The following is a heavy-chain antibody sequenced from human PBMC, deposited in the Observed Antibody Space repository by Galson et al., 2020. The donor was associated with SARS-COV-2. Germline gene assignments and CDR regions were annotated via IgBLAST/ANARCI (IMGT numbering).Heavy chain of an antibody. Sequence: ASVKVSCKVSGYTLTELSMHWVRQAPGKGLEWMGGFDPEDGETIYAQKFQGRVTMTEDTSTDTAYMELSSLRSEDTAVYYCATGSVWTRMDWFDPWGQGTLVTVSS. J-gene: IGHJ5*02. CDR3: ATGSVWTRMDWFDP. D-gene: IGHD3-3*01. CDR1: GYTLTELS. V-gene: IGHV1-24*01. CDR2: FDPEDGET.